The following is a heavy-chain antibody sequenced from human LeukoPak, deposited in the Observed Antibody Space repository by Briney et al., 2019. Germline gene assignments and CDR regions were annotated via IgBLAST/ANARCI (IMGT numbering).Heavy chain of an antibody. D-gene: IGHD3-16*01. CDR2: IGGPAET. V-gene: IGHV3-23*01. CDR1: GFSFDVHA. CDR3: AKDWTSHNGVYDCLDF. Sequence: HPGGSLRLSCAASGFSFDVHAMTWVRQAPGKGPEWVATIGGPAETFYADSVRGRFTISGDNSRYTLYLQMNRLRAEDSALYYCAKDWTSHNGVYDCLDFWGQGTQVTVSS. J-gene: IGHJ4*02.